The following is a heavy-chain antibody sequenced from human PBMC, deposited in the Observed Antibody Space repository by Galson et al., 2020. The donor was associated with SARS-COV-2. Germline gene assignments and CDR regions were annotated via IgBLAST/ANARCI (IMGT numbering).Heavy chain of an antibody. D-gene: IGHD2-8*01. CDR3: AREKGYCTNGVCYQLDY. J-gene: IGHJ4*02. CDR1: GFTFSSYS. V-gene: IGHV3-48*04. CDR2: ISSSSSTI. Sequence: GESLKISCAASGFTFSSYSMNWVRQAPGKGLEWVSYISSSSSTIYYADSVKGRFTISRDNAKNSLYLQMNSLRAEDTAVYYCAREKGYCTNGVCYQLDYWGQGTLVTVSS.